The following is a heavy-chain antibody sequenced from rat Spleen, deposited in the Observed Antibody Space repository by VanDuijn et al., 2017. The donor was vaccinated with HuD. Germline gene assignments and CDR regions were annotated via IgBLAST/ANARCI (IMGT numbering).Heavy chain of an antibody. Sequence: EVQLVESGGGLVQPGRSLKLSCAPSGFTFSDHYVAWVRQAPMKGLEWVASINYDGSSTFYRDSVRDRFTISRDNAKSTLYLQMGSLRSEDTATYYCVNTYYGYWFGYWGQGTLVTVSS. CDR2: INYDGSST. D-gene: IGHD1-9*01. V-gene: IGHV5-7*01. CDR1: GFTFSDHY. J-gene: IGHJ3*01. CDR3: VNTYYGYWFGY.